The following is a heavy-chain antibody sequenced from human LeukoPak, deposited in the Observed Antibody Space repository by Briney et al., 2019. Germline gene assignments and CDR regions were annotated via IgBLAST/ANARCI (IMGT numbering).Heavy chain of an antibody. CDR1: GFTFSSYS. J-gene: IGHJ4*02. D-gene: IGHD3-9*01. CDR3: ARESYDILTGYYDKAYYSDY. CDR2: ISSSSSYI. V-gene: IGHV3-21*01. Sequence: GGSLRLSCAASGFTFSSYSMNWVRQAPGKGLEWVSSISSSSSYIYYADSVKGRFTISRDNAKNSLYLQMNSLRAEDTAVYYCARESYDILTGYYDKAYYSDYWGQGTLVTVSS.